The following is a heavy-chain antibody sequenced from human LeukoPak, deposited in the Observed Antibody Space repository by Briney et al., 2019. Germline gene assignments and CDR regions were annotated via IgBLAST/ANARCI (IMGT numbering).Heavy chain of an antibody. D-gene: IGHD2-21*02. CDR2: IIPILGIA. V-gene: IGHV1-69*04. Sequence: ASVKVSCKASGGTFSSYAISWVRQAPGQGLEWMGRIIPILGIANYAQKFQGRVTITADKSTSTAYMELSSLRSEDTAVYYCARDSPRHIMVVTARNWFDPWGQETLVTVSS. CDR3: ARDSPRHIMVVTARNWFDP. CDR1: GGTFSSYA. J-gene: IGHJ5*02.